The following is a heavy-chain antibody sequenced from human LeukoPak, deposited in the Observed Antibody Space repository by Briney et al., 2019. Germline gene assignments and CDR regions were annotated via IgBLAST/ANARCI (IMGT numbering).Heavy chain of an antibody. J-gene: IGHJ4*02. Sequence: GGSLRLSCAASGLTFSHYGMHWVRQAPGKGLEWVAVIWFDGGKIQYPDSVKGRFTISRDNSKNTLYLQMNNLRVDDTAVYYCVRGSGGDGYSYWGDYWGQGTLVTVSP. V-gene: IGHV3-33*01. D-gene: IGHD5-24*01. CDR1: GLTFSHYG. CDR2: IWFDGGKI. CDR3: VRGSGGDGYSYWGDY.